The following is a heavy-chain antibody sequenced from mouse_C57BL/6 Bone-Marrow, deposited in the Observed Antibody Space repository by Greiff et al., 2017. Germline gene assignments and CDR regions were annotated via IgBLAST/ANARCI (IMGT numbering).Heavy chain of an antibody. CDR1: GYTFTSYW. J-gene: IGHJ1*03. D-gene: IGHD1-1*01. V-gene: IGHV1-50*01. CDR3: ARDGSSFWYLDV. CDR2: IDPSDSYT. Sequence: QVQLQQPGAELVKPGASVKLSCKASGYTFTSYWMQWVKQRPGPGLEWIGEIDPSDSYTNYNQKFKGKATLTVDTSSSTAYMQLSSLTSEDSAVYNCARDGSSFWYLDVWGTGTTVTVSS.